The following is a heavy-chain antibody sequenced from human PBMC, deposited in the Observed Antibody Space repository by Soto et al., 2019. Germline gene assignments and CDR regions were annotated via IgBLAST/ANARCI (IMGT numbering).Heavy chain of an antibody. CDR2: IYYSGST. CDR1: GGSISSNSYY. D-gene: IGHD4-17*01. J-gene: IGHJ6*03. Sequence: QLQLQASGPGLVKPSETLSLTCTVCGGSISSNSYYWGWIRQPPGKGLEWIGSIYYSGSTYYNPSLKSRVIISVDPSKTLFSLKLSSVTAADTAVYYCARTTVTTYGYYYYYMDVWGKGTTVTVSS. V-gene: IGHV4-39*01. CDR3: ARTTVTTYGYYYYYMDV.